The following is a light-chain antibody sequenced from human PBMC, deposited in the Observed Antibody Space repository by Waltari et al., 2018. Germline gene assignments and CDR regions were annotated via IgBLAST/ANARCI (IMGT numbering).Light chain of an antibody. J-gene: IGKJ4*01. V-gene: IGKV3-20*01. Sequence: EIVLTQSPGTLSLSPGERASLACRASQIISTSYLAWYQQKPGQAPRPLIYDASRRATGIPGRFSGSGSGTDFTLTISRLEPEDFAVYYCQKYGSTPRPFGGGTKVEIK. CDR1: QIISTSY. CDR3: QKYGSTPRP. CDR2: DAS.